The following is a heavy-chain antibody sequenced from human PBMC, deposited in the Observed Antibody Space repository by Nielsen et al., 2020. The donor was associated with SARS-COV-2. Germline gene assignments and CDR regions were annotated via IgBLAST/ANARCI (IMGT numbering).Heavy chain of an antibody. D-gene: IGHD1-26*01. CDR3: ARDQVVGTTTAFDI. CDR2: ISSSGSYI. CDR1: AFTFSTYW. J-gene: IGHJ3*02. Sequence: GESLKISCAASAFTFSTYWMHWVRQAPGKGLVWVSSISSSGSYIYYADSVKGRFTISRDNAKNSLFLQMNSLRAEDTAVYYCARDQVVGTTTAFDIWGQGTMVTVSS. V-gene: IGHV3-21*01.